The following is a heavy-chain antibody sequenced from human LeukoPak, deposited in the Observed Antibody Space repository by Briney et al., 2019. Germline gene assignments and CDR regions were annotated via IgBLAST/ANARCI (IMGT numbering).Heavy chain of an antibody. D-gene: IGHD5-24*01. V-gene: IGHV3-7*01. CDR1: GFTFSTYW. Sequence: PGGSLRLSCAASGFTFSTYWMSWVRQAPGKGLEWVANIKEDGSEKFYVDSVKGRFTISRDNAKNSLYLQMNSLRAEDTAVYYCARGGGYYFDYLGQGTLVTVSS. CDR3: ARGGGYYFDY. J-gene: IGHJ4*02. CDR2: IKEDGSEK.